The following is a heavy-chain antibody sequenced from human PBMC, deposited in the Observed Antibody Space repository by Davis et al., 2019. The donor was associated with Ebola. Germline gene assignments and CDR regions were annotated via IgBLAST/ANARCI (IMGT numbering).Heavy chain of an antibody. CDR3: TKGDRDYSSSPFDY. J-gene: IGHJ4*02. V-gene: IGHV3-23*01. CDR2: ISSSGTVT. Sequence: GGSLRLSCAASGFTFNTYAMSWVRQPPGKGLEWISSISSSGTVTYYADSVKGRFTISRDSSKNTVDLQMNSLRAEDTALYSCTKGDRDYSSSPFDYWGQGTLVTVSS. CDR1: GFTFNTYA. D-gene: IGHD3-22*01.